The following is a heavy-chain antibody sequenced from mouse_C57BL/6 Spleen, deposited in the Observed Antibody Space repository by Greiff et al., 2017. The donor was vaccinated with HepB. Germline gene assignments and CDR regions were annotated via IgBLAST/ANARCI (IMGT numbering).Heavy chain of an antibody. CDR3: ARPYYYGSSYPFAY. J-gene: IGHJ3*01. V-gene: IGHV5-12*01. CDR2: ISNGGGST. CDR1: GFTFSDYY. Sequence: EVQGVESGGGLVQPGGSLKLSCAASGFTFSDYYMYWVRQTPEKRLEWVAYISNGGGSTYYPDTVKGRFTISRDNAKNTLYLQMSRLKSEDTAMYYCARPYYYGSSYPFAYWGQGTLVTVSA. D-gene: IGHD1-1*01.